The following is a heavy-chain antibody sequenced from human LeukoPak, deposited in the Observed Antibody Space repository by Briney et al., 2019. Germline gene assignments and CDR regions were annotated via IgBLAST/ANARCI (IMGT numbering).Heavy chain of an antibody. CDR2: IIPIFGTA. V-gene: IGHV1-69*06. CDR3: AREDCTNGVCYIRKYNWFDP. D-gene: IGHD2-8*01. Sequence: GASVKVSCKASGYTFTGYYMHWVRQAPGQGLEWMGGIIPIFGTANYAQKFQGRVTITADKSTSTAYMELSSLRSEDTAVYYCAREDCTNGVCYIRKYNWFDPWGQGTLVTVSS. J-gene: IGHJ5*02. CDR1: GYTFTGYY.